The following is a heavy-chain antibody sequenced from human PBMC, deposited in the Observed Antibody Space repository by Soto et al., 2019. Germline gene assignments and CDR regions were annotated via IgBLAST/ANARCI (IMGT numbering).Heavy chain of an antibody. CDR2: ISAYNGNT. V-gene: IGHV1-18*01. D-gene: IGHD2-21*02. CDR3: ARGCGGDCYSTVYYYYGMDV. CDR1: GYTFTSYG. Sequence: GASVKVSCKASGYTFTSYGISWVRQAPGQGLEWMGWISAYNGNTNYAQKLQGRVTMTTDTSTSTAYMELRSLRSEDTAVYYCARGCGGDCYSTVYYYYGMDVWGQGTTVTVSS. J-gene: IGHJ6*02.